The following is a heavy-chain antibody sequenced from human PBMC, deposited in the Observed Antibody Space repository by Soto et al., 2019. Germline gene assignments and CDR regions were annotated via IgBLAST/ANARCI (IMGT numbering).Heavy chain of an antibody. CDR3: ARQGQEVVIRYYYGMDV. J-gene: IGHJ6*02. D-gene: IGHD3-22*01. CDR2: IIPIFGTA. CDR1: GGTFSSYA. V-gene: IGHV1-69*13. Sequence: AVKVSCKASGGTFSSYAISWARQAPGQGLEWMGGIIPIFGTANYAQKFQGRVTITADESTSTAYMELSSLRSEDTAVYYCARQGQEVVIRYYYGMDVWGQGTTVTVSS.